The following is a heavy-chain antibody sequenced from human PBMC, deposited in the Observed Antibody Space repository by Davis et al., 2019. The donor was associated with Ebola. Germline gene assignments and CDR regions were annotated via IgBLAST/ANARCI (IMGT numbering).Heavy chain of an antibody. Sequence: ASVKVSCKVSGYTLTELSMHWVRQAPGKGLEWMGGFDSEDGETIYAQKFQGRVTMTEDTSTDTAYMELSSLRSEDTAVYYCAREELVVPAAIISDYSYGMDVWGQGTTVTVSS. CDR1: GYTLTELS. J-gene: IGHJ6*02. CDR3: AREELVVPAAIISDYSYGMDV. D-gene: IGHD2-2*01. CDR2: FDSEDGET. V-gene: IGHV1-24*01.